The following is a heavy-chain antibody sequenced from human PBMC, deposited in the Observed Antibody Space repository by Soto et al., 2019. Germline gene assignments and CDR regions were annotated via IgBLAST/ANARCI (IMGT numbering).Heavy chain of an antibody. V-gene: IGHV5-51*01. J-gene: IGHJ6*02. CDR1: GYSFTSYW. D-gene: IGHD3-3*01. CDR2: IYPGDSDT. CDR3: ARHGGLGGVFTIFGVVTSPDYGMDV. Sequence: GESLKISCKGSGYSFTSYWIGWVRQMPGKGLEWMGIIYPGDSDTRYSPSFQGQGTISADKSISTAYLQWSSLKASDTAMYYCARHGGLGGVFTIFGVVTSPDYGMDVWGQGTTVTVSS.